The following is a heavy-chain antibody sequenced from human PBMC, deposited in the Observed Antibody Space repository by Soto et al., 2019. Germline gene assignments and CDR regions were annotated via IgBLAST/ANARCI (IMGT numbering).Heavy chain of an antibody. D-gene: IGHD3-16*02. CDR3: ARQYDYVWGSNRYTGAVDI. CDR2: ISYDGSNK. J-gene: IGHJ3*02. V-gene: IGHV3-30-3*01. Sequence: PVGSLRLSCAASGFTFSNYAMHWVCQAPGKGLEWVAVISYDGSNKYYADSVKGRFTISRDNSKNTLYLQMNSLRTEDTAVYYCARQYDYVWGSNRYTGAVDIWGQRTMVTVSS. CDR1: GFTFSNYA.